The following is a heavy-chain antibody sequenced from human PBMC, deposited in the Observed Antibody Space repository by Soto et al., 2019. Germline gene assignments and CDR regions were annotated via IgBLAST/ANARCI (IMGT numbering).Heavy chain of an antibody. D-gene: IGHD2-2*01. CDR1: GYTLTELS. V-gene: IGHV1-24*01. Sequence: QVQLVQSGAEVKKPGASVKVSCKVSGYTLTELSMHWVRQAPGKGLEWMGGFDPEDGETIYAQKFQGRVTMTEDTSTDTAYMELSSLRSEDTAVYYCETLVPATTPLYYYYGMDVWGQGTTVTVSS. CDR2: FDPEDGET. CDR3: ETLVPATTPLYYYYGMDV. J-gene: IGHJ6*02.